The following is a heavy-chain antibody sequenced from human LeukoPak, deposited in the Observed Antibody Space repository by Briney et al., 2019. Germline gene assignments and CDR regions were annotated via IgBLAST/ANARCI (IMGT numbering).Heavy chain of an antibody. CDR1: GFTFSSYA. CDR2: ICGSADAT. CDR3: AKGGTGYCTSTSCLYFFDY. D-gene: IGHD2-2*01. Sequence: PGGASRISCAAPGFTFSSYAMRWVRQAPGEGVGWVSTICGSADATYYADSVKGRITISRDNSKNTLHLQMKSLRADDTTVYYCAKGGTGYCTSTSCLYFFDYRGQGELFTVSS. J-gene: IGHJ4*02. V-gene: IGHV3-23*01.